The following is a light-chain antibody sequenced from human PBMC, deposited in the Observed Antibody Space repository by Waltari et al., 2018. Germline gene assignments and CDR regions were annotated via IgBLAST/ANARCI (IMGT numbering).Light chain of an antibody. V-gene: IGKV1-27*01. Sequence: DIQMTQSPTSLSASVGDRVTITCRASQAISNYLAWYQQKPGKVPKLLIYAATTLQSGVPSRFSGSGSGTDFSLTISNLQPEDVATYFCQKYDRAPFTFGSGTKIDVK. CDR1: QAISNY. CDR3: QKYDRAPFT. J-gene: IGKJ4*01. CDR2: AAT.